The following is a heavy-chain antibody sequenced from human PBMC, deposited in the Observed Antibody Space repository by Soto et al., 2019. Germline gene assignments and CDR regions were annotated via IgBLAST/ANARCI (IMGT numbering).Heavy chain of an antibody. CDR2: IDPNTGGA. D-gene: IGHD2-8*01. Sequence: QVQLVQSGAEVKKPGASVKVSCKASGYYFTDHYMHWVRQAPGQGLEWMGWIDPNTGGANYAQKFLGRVTMTRDTSISTAYMELSSLRSDDTAVYYCSRDGIMVKLNYWGQGTLVTVSS. J-gene: IGHJ4*02. CDR1: GYYFTDHY. V-gene: IGHV1-2*02. CDR3: SRDGIMVKLNY.